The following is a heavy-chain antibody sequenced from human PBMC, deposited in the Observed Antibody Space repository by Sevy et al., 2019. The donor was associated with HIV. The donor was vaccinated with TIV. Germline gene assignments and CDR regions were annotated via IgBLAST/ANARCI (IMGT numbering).Heavy chain of an antibody. CDR1: GFAFYDYS. J-gene: IGHJ4*02. Sequence: GGSLRLSCAASGFAFYDYSMSWIRQAPGKGLERVATLSFGCGKINYADSVKGRFTISRDNSKNSFYLQMDNLRVEDTALNYCAREGCTRPHDYWGQRTRVTVSS. D-gene: IGHD2-8*01. CDR2: LSFGCGKI. CDR3: AREGCTRPHDY. V-gene: IGHV3-23*01.